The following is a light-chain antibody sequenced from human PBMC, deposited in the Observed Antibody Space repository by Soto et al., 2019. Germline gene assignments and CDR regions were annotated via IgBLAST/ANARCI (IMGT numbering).Light chain of an antibody. V-gene: IGLV2-14*03. Sequence: QSALTQPASVSGSPGQSITISCTGTSRDIGGYNYVSWYQQHPGKAPKLMIYDVTNRPSGVSDRFSASKSGNTASLTISGLQAEDEADYYCSSYTSSITLVIFGGGTKVTVL. CDR2: DVT. CDR1: SRDIGGYNY. J-gene: IGLJ2*01. CDR3: SSYTSSITLVI.